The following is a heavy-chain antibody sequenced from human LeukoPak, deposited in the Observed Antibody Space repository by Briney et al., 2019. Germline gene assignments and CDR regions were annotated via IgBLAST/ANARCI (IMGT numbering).Heavy chain of an antibody. CDR2: INHSGST. CDR3: ARAYSSSWIDY. J-gene: IGHJ4*02. CDR1: GGSFSGYY. Sequence: SETLSLTCAVYGGSFSGYYWSWIRQPPGKGLEWIGEINHSGSTNYNPSLKSRVTISVDTSKNQFSLKLSSVTAADTAVYYCARAYSSSWIDYWGQGTLVTVTS. D-gene: IGHD6-13*01. V-gene: IGHV4-34*01.